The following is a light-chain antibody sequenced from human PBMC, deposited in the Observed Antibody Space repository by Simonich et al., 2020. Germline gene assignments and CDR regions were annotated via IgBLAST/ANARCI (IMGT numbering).Light chain of an antibody. J-gene: IGKJ3*01. Sequence: DIVMTQSPDSLAVSLGERATINCKSSQSVLYSSNNKNYLAWYQQKPGQLPKLLIYWASTRESGVPERFSGSGSGTDFTLTISSLQAEDVAVYYCQQYYSTPFTFGPGTKVDIK. CDR2: WAS. V-gene: IGKV4-1*01. CDR3: QQYYSTPFT. CDR1: QSVLYSSNNKNY.